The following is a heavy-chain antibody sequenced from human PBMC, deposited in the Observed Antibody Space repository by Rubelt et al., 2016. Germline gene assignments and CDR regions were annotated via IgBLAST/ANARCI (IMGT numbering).Heavy chain of an antibody. V-gene: IGHV4-39*07. D-gene: IGHD5-12*01. J-gene: IGHJ4*02. CDR1: GGSLSTGSYY. Sequence: QLQLQESGPGLVKPSDTLSLSCTVSGGSLSTGSYYWGWLRQAPGTGLAWIGSVSYGGRTNYNPSLTSRVTISLDTSKNQFSLKLNSVTAAETAVYYCARGQVATDYWGQGTLVTVSS. CDR3: ARGQVATDY. CDR2: VSYGGRT.